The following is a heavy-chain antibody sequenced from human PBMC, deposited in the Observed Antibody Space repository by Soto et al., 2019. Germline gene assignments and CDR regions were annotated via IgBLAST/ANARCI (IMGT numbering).Heavy chain of an antibody. J-gene: IGHJ6*02. CDR2: IIPIFGTA. CDR1: GGTFSSYA. D-gene: IGHD2-15*01. CDR3: ARDECSGGSCYSKNYYYGMDV. Sequence: SVKVSCKASGGTFSSYAISWVRQAPGQGLEWMGGIIPIFGTANYAQKFQGRVTITADESTSTAYMELSSLRSEDTAVYYCARDECSGGSCYSKNYYYGMDVWGQGTTVTVSS. V-gene: IGHV1-69*13.